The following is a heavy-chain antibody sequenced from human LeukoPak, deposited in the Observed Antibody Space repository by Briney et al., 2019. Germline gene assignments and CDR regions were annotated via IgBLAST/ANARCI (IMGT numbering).Heavy chain of an antibody. CDR3: ARDYGLANNKWFDTLDI. Sequence: ASVKVSCKVSGYTLTELSMHWVRQAPGKGLEWMGGFDPEDGETIYAQKFQGRATMTEDTSTDTAYMELSSLRSDDTAAYYCARDYGLANNKWFDTLDIWGQGTMVTVSS. D-gene: IGHD3-22*01. CDR1: GYTLTELS. V-gene: IGHV1-24*01. CDR2: FDPEDGET. J-gene: IGHJ3*02.